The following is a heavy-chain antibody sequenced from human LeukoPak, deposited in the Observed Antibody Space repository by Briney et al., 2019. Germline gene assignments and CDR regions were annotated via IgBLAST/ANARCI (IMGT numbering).Heavy chain of an antibody. CDR1: GGSFSGYY. CDR2: IYTSGST. CDR3: ARDHDYGDYDI. Sequence: SETLSLTCAVYGGSFSGYYWSWIRQPAGKGLEWIGRIYTSGSTNYNPSLKSRVTMSVDTSKNQFSLKLSSVTAADTAVYYCARDHDYGDYDIWGQGTMVTVSS. V-gene: IGHV4-4*07. D-gene: IGHD4-17*01. J-gene: IGHJ3*02.